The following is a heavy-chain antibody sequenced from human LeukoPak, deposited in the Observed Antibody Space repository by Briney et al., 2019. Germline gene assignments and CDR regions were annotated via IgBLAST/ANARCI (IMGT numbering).Heavy chain of an antibody. CDR2: IYYSGST. J-gene: IGHJ5*02. V-gene: IGHV4-59*01. CDR3: AKFTLGYCSSTSCYIERANWFDP. D-gene: IGHD2-2*02. CDR1: GGSISSYY. Sequence: SETLSLTCTVSGGSISSYYWSWIRQPPGKGLEWIGYIYYSGSTNYNPSLKSRVTISVDTSKNQFSLKLSSVTAEDTAVYYCAKFTLGYCSSTSCYIERANWFDPWGQGTLVTVSS.